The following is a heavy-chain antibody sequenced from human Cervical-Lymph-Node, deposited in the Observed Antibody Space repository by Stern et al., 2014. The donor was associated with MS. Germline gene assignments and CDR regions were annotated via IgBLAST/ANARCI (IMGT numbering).Heavy chain of an antibody. CDR1: GFSFSSYG. V-gene: IGHV3-30*18. CDR3: AKDRGMIVVVTYSLDS. Sequence: VQLVESGGIVVQPGRSLRLSYVASGFSFSSYGMHWVRQAPGQGLEWVAVISYDGSNAYYADSVKGRFTISRDNSKNTLYLQLNSLRAEDTAVYFCAKDRGMIVVVTYSLDSWGQGTLVTVSS. D-gene: IGHD3-22*01. CDR2: ISYDGSNA. J-gene: IGHJ4*02.